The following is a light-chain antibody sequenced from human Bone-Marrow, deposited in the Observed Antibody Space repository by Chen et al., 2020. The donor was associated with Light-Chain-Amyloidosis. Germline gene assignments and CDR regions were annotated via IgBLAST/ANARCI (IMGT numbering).Light chain of an antibody. Sequence: SYELTQPPSVSVSPGQTASITCSGDDLPTKYAYWYKQKPGQAPVLVIHRDTERPSGISARFAGSSSGTTATLTISGVQAEDGADYPCQSADSSGTYEVIFGGGTKLTVL. V-gene: IGLV3-25*03. CDR3: QSADSSGTYEVI. J-gene: IGLJ2*01. CDR2: RDT. CDR1: DLPTKY.